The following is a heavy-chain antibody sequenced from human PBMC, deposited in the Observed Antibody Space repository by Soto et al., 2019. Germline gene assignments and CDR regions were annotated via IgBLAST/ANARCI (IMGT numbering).Heavy chain of an antibody. CDR2: VSYDGSNK. V-gene: IGHV3-30*04. Sequence: GESLKISCAASGFTFSSYAMHWVRQAPGKGLEWVAVVSYDGSNKYYADSVKGRFTISRDNSKNTLYLQMNSLRAEDTAVYYCARERHRGSSSYYYGMDVWGQGTPVTISS. CDR3: ARERHRGSSSYYYGMDV. J-gene: IGHJ6*02. D-gene: IGHD6-6*01. CDR1: GFTFSSYA.